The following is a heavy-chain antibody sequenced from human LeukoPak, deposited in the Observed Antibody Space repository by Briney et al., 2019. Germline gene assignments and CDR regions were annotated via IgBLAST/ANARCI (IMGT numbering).Heavy chain of an antibody. D-gene: IGHD1-26*01. Sequence: SETLSLTCAVSGYSISSGYYLGWIRQPPGKGLEWGGSIYHSGSTYYNPSLKSRVTMSVDPYKSQISLTLSSVTAADTAVYYCARLDGSYRLGAFDIWGQGKMVTVSS. CDR2: IYHSGST. V-gene: IGHV4-38-2*01. J-gene: IGHJ3*02. CDR3: ARLDGSYRLGAFDI. CDR1: GYSISSGYY.